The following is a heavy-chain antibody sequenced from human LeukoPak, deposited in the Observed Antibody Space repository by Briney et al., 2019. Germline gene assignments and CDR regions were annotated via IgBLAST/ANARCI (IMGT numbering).Heavy chain of an antibody. D-gene: IGHD3-10*01. J-gene: IGHJ6*03. CDR2: IKQDGSEK. CDR3: ARESSITMVRGFFHAGPKKYYYYMDV. Sequence: PGGFLRLSCAASGFTFSSYWMSWVRQAPGKGLEWVANIKQDGSEKYYVDSVKGRFTISRDNAKNSLYLQMNSLRAEDTAVYYCARESSITMVRGFFHAGPKKYYYYMDVWGKGTTVTISS. CDR1: GFTFSSYW. V-gene: IGHV3-7*01.